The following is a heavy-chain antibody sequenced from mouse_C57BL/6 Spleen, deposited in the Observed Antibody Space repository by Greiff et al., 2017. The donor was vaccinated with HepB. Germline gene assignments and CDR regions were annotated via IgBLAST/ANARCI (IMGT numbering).Heavy chain of an antibody. Sequence: QVQLQQSGPELVKPGASVKISCKASGYAFSSSWMNWVKQRPGKGLEWIGRIYPGDGYTNYNGKFKGKATLTADKSSSTAYMQLSSLTSEDSAVYFCARYGGRSGYEAYWGQGTTLTVSS. D-gene: IGHD3-2*02. CDR3: ARYGGRSGYEAY. CDR1: GYAFSSSW. CDR2: IYPGDGYT. V-gene: IGHV1-82*01. J-gene: IGHJ2*01.